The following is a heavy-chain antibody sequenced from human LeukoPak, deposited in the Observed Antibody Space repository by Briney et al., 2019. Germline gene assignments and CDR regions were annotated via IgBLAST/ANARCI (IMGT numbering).Heavy chain of an antibody. Sequence: ASVKVSCMASGYTFTTYNMHWVRQAPGQGLEWMGIISPSGGSTSYAQKFQGRVTVTRDTSTSTVYMDLSSLRSEDTAVYYCARDNNYYALDIWGQGTMVTVSS. J-gene: IGHJ3*02. D-gene: IGHD5-24*01. CDR2: ISPSGGST. CDR1: GYTFTTYN. V-gene: IGHV1-46*01. CDR3: ARDNNYYALDI.